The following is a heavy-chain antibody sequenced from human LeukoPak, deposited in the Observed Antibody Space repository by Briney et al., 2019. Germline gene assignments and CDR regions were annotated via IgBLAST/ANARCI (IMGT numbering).Heavy chain of an antibody. Sequence: GGSLRLSCAASGFTFSSYAMSWVRQAPGKGLEWVSAISGSGGSTYYADSVKGRFTISRDNSKNPLYLQMNSLRAEDTAVYYCAKDPTNDYGDYYFDYWGQGTLVTVSS. V-gene: IGHV3-23*01. CDR2: ISGSGGST. CDR1: GFTFSSYA. CDR3: AKDPTNDYGDYYFDY. J-gene: IGHJ4*02. D-gene: IGHD4-17*01.